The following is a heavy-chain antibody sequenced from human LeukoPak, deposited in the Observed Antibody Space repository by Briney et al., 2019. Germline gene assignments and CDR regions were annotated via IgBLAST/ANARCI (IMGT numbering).Heavy chain of an antibody. CDR3: ARDYFGDFYYYGMDV. CDR1: GFTFSSYS. D-gene: IGHD3-10*01. CDR2: ISSSSSTI. J-gene: IGHJ6*02. Sequence: PGGSLRLSCAASGFTFSSYSMNWVRQAPGKGLEWVSYISSSSSTIYYADSVKGRFTISRDNAKNSLYLQMNSLRAEDTAVYYCARDYFGDFYYYGMDVWGQGTTVTVSS. V-gene: IGHV3-48*04.